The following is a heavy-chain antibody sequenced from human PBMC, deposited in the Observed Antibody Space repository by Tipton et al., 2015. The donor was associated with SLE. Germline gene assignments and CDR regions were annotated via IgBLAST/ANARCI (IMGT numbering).Heavy chain of an antibody. D-gene: IGHD6-19*01. J-gene: IGHJ4*02. CDR2: ISDSGSDT. CDR1: EFTFSRYA. CDR3: AKDRGQWLGNYQFDY. V-gene: IGHV3-23*01. Sequence: SLRLSCVASEFTFSRYAMSWVRQAPGKGLQWVSAISDSGSDTYYADSVKGRFTISRDNSKNTLYLQMNSLRAEDTAVYYCAKDRGQWLGNYQFDYWGQGTLVTVSS.